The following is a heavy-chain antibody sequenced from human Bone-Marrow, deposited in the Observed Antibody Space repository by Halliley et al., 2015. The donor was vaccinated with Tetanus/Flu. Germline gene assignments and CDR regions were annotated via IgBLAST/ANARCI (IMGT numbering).Heavy chain of an antibody. D-gene: IGHD3-16*02. CDR2: INPTGTLP. J-gene: IGHJ5*02. Sequence: PGKGLTGASRINPTGTLPQYADSVKGRFTISRDNAKNTVYLHMSNLRVEDTAVYYCARLSSPGTWGQGIVVTVSS. V-gene: IGHV3-74*01. CDR3: ARLSSPGT.